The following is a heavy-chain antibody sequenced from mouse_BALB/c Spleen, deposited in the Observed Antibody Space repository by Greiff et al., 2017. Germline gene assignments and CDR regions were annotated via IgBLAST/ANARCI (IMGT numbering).Heavy chain of an antibody. Sequence: VQLQQSGPELDKPGASVKISCKASGYSFTGYNMNWVKQSNGKSLEWIGNIDPYYGGTSYNQKFKGKATLTVDKSSSTAYMQLKSLTSEDSAVYFSVKNTEYEGCWCAHRGEERLGTVSA. J-gene: IGHJ3*01. D-gene: IGHD2-4*01. CDR3: VKNTEYEGCWCAH. CDR1: GYSFTGYN. V-gene: IGHV1-39*01. CDR2: IDPYYGGT.